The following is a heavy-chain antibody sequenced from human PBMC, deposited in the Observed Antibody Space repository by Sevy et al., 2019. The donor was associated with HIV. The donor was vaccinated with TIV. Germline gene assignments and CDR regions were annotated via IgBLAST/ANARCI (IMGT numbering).Heavy chain of an antibody. CDR1: GFTFEDYA. V-gene: IGHV3-9*01. J-gene: IGHJ4*02. CDR3: AKTPVKEASPYFAF. Sequence: GGSLRLSCAGSGFTFEDYALHWVRQAPGQGLEWVAGINWNSGSLEYADSVKGRFTISRDDAKNSLYLQMDTLRTEDTALYSCAKTPVKEASPYFAFWGQGTLVTVSS. CDR2: INWNSGSL.